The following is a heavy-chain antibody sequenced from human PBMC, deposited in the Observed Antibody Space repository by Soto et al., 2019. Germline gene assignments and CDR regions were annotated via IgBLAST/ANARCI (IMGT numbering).Heavy chain of an antibody. D-gene: IGHD3-10*01. CDR3: AKVHGSGNYHNFPDY. Sequence: QPGGSLRLSCAASGFTFSSYAISWVRQAPGKGLEWVSLISGSGGSTYYADSVKGRFTISRDNSKNTLHLQMNSLRAEDTAVYYCAKVHGSGNYHNFPDYWGQGTLVTVSS. CDR2: ISGSGGST. CDR1: GFTFSSYA. J-gene: IGHJ4*02. V-gene: IGHV3-23*01.